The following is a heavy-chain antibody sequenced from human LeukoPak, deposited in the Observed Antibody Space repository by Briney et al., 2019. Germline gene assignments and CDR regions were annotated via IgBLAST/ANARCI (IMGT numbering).Heavy chain of an antibody. V-gene: IGHV3-23*01. Sequence: PGGSLRLSCAASGFTFSRNGMTWVRPAPGEGLEWVSAISGSGGNTYYADSVKGRFTISRDNSKNTLYLQMNSLRAEDTAVYYCAKDRRAGSYDYWGQGTLVTVSS. CDR2: ISGSGGNT. CDR1: GFTFSRNG. D-gene: IGHD3-10*01. J-gene: IGHJ4*02. CDR3: AKDRRAGSYDY.